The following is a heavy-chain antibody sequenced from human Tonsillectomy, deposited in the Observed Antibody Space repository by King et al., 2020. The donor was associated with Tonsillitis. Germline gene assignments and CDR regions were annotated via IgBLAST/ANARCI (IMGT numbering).Heavy chain of an antibody. Sequence: VQLVESGGGLVQPGGSLRLSCAASGFTVSSSHMNWVRQTPGKGLGWVSLIFSAGATYYADSVKGRFTISRDISKNTLYLQMNSLRADDTGVYYCARGGSSGWNPYYNYGMDVWGQGTTVTVSS. CDR2: IFSAGAT. V-gene: IGHV3-66*01. CDR3: ARGGSSGWNPYYNYGMDV. CDR1: GFTVSSSH. D-gene: IGHD6-19*01. J-gene: IGHJ6*02.